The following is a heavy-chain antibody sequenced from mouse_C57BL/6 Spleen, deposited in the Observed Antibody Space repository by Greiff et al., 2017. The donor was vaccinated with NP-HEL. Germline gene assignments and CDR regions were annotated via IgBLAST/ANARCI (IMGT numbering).Heavy chain of an antibody. D-gene: IGHD2-4*01. CDR1: GFTFSDYG. CDR3: ARFGYMITTAMDY. Sequence: EVKLVESGGGLVKPGGSLKLSCAASGFTFSDYGMHWVRQAPEKGLEWVAYISSGSSTIYYADTVKGRFTISRDNAKNTLFLQMTSLRSEDTAMYYCARFGYMITTAMDYWGQGTSVTVSS. V-gene: IGHV5-17*01. CDR2: ISSGSSTI. J-gene: IGHJ4*01.